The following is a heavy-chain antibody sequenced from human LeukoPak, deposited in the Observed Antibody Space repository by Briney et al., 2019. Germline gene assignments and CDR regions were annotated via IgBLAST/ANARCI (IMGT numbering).Heavy chain of an antibody. J-gene: IGHJ4*02. CDR2: ISPSGGST. CDR1: GYTFTSNY. D-gene: IGHD6-25*01. CDR3: ARGRLNVDLDY. V-gene: IGHV1-46*01. Sequence: ASVKVSCKAFGYTFTSNYMHWVRQAPGQGPEWMGVISPSGGSTTYAQKFQGRVTLTRDMSTSTDYLELSSLRSEDTAVYYCARGRLNVDLDYWGQGTLVTVSS.